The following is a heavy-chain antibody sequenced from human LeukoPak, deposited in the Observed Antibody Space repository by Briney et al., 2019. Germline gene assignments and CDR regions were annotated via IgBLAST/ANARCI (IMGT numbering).Heavy chain of an antibody. D-gene: IGHD4-17*01. CDR1: GGTFSSYA. J-gene: IGHJ4*02. CDR3: ARGIRRDYGDYSRPFDY. V-gene: IGHV1-69*13. Sequence: APVKVYCKASGGTFSSYAISWVRQAPGQGLEWMGGIIPIFGTANYAQKFQGRVTITADESTSTAYMELSSLRSEDTAVYYCARGIRRDYGDYSRPFDYWGQGTLVTVSS. CDR2: IIPIFGTA.